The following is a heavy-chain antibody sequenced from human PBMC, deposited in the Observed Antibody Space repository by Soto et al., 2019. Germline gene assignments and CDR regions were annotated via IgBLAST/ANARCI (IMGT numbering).Heavy chain of an antibody. V-gene: IGHV1-58*01. CDR2: IVVGSGNT. CDR3: AAGFYYDSSGYFYYYYGMDV. J-gene: IGHJ6*02. Sequence: SVKVCCNASGFTFTSSAVQWVRQARGQRLEWIGWIVVGSGNTNYAQKFQERVTITRDMSTSTAYMELSSLRSEDTAVYYCAAGFYYDSSGYFYYYYGMDVWGQGTTVTVSS. D-gene: IGHD3-22*01. CDR1: GFTFTSSA.